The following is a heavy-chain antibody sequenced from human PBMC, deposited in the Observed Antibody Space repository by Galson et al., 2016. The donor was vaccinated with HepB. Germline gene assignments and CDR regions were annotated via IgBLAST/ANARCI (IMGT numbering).Heavy chain of an antibody. CDR3: ARRRDSFDY. Sequence: SLRLSCAVAGFTFSDYYMSWIRQAPGKGLEWVSYISGSSSDTNYADSVKGRFTISRDNAKNSLYLQMNSLRAEDTAVYYCARRRDSFDYWGQGTLVTVSS. CDR1: GFTFSDYY. CDR2: ISGSSSDT. V-gene: IGHV3-11*06. J-gene: IGHJ4*02.